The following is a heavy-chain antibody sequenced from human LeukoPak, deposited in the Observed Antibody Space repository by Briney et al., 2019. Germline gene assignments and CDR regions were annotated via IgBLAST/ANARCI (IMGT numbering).Heavy chain of an antibody. J-gene: IGHJ4*02. CDR2: IIPIFGIA. V-gene: IGHV1-69*17. CDR3: ARAYSSGLINY. D-gene: IGHD3-22*01. CDR1: GGTFSSYA. Sequence: GASVKVSCKASGGTFSSYAISWGRQAPGQGVEWMGGIIPIFGIANYAQKFQGRVTITAHKPPSTAYMEQSSLRSEDTAGYYCARAYSSGLINYWGQGTLVTVSS.